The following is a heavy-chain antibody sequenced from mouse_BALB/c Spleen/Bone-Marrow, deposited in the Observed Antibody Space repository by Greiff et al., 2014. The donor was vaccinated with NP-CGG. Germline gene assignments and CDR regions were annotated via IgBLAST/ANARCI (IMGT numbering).Heavy chain of an antibody. CDR2: ITGGGTT. CDR1: GITVSSYT. Sequence: EVQLVESGGGLVKPGESLKFSCAASGITVSSYTMSWVRQTPEKRLEWVASITGGGTTYCPDSVKGRFTISRDNARNILYLQVSSLRSEDTAIYYCARHYGYVDAMDYWGQGTSVTVSS. CDR3: ARHYGYVDAMDY. J-gene: IGHJ4*01. V-gene: IGHV5-6-5*01. D-gene: IGHD1-2*01.